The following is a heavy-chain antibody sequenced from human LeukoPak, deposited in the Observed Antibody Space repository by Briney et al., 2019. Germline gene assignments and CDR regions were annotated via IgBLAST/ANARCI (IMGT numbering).Heavy chain of an antibody. CDR3: ARARYQQQSVWAFDI. CDR1: GGTFSSYA. CDR2: IIPIFGTA. Sequence: ASVKVSCKASGGTFSSYAISWVRQAPGQGLEWMGGIIPIFGTANYAQKFQGRVTITADESTSTAYMELSSLRSEDTAVYYCARARYQQQSVWAFDIWGQGTMVTVSS. V-gene: IGHV1-69*13. D-gene: IGHD6-13*01. J-gene: IGHJ3*02.